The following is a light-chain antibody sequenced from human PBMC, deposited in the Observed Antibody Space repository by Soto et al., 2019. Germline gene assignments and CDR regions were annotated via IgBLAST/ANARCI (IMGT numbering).Light chain of an antibody. CDR1: QGISTY. J-gene: IGKJ1*01. CDR2: AAS. V-gene: IGKV1-27*01. Sequence: DIQMTQSPSSLSASVGDIVTITCRASQGISTYLVWYQQKPGTVPKLLIFAASTLQSGVPSRFSGSGSGTDFNLTISSLQPEDVATYYCQNYNGAPWTFGQGTKVEIK. CDR3: QNYNGAPWT.